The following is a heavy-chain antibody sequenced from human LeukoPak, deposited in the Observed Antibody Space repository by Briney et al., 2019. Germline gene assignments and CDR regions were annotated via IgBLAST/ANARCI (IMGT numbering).Heavy chain of an antibody. V-gene: IGHV3-21*01. D-gene: IGHD3-3*01. CDR1: GFTFSSYS. CDR3: ARVITIVDDFWSGYRSDPLDY. J-gene: IGHJ4*02. Sequence: PGGYLRLSCAASGFTFSSYSMNWVRQAPGKGLEWVSSISSSSSYIYYADSVKGRFTISRDNAKNSLYLQMNSLRAEDTAVYYCARVITIVDDFWSGYRSDPLDYWGQGTLVTVSS. CDR2: ISSSSSYI.